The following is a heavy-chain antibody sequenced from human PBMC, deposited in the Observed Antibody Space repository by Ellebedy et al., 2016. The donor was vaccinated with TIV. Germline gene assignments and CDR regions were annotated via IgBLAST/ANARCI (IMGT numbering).Heavy chain of an antibody. CDR3: ARLFSGSSAFAS. V-gene: IGHV5-10-1*01. Sequence: PGGSLRLSCKASGYTFTNYLISWVRQMPGKGLEWMGSFDPSDSYTNYSPSFQGRVSISADKSISTAYLQLTSLKASDSAMYYCARLFSGSSAFASWGQGTLVTVSS. D-gene: IGHD1-26*01. J-gene: IGHJ4*02. CDR2: FDPSDSYT. CDR1: GYTFTNYL.